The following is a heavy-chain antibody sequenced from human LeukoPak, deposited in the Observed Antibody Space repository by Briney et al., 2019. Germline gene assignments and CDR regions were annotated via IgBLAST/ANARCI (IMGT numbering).Heavy chain of an antibody. J-gene: IGHJ4*02. CDR2: ISSSSSYI. D-gene: IGHD2-15*01. Sequence: GGSLRLSCAASGFTFSSYSMNWVRQAPGKGLEWVSSISSSSSYIYYADSVKGRFTISRDNAKNSLYLQMNSLRAEDTAVYYCARGSRYYFDYWGQGTLVTVSS. CDR1: GFTFSSYS. CDR3: ARGSRYYFDY. V-gene: IGHV3-21*01.